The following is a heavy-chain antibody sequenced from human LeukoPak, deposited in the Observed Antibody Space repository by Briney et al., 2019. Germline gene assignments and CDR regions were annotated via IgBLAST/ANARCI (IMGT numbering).Heavy chain of an antibody. CDR2: IYHSGTT. J-gene: IGHJ1*01. CDR3: AQKAPYSPGYSQQ. Sequence: SETLSLTCTVSGGSITSYYWTWIRQPPGKGLEWIGYIYHSGTTNYNPSLKSRVTISVDTSKNQFSLKLTSVTAAHTAVYYCAQKAPYSPGYSQQWGHGTLVTVSS. D-gene: IGHD2-15*01. CDR1: GGSITSYY. V-gene: IGHV4-59*01.